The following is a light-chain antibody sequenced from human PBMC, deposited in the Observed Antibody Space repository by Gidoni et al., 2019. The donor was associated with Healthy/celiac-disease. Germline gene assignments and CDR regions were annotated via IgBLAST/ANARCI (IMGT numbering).Light chain of an antibody. CDR2: DAS. J-gene: IGKJ3*01. Sequence: EIVLTQSPATLSLSPGERATLSCSASQSVSSYLAWYQQKPGQAPRLLIYDASNRATGIPARFSGSGSGTDLTLTIRSLEPEDFAVYYCQQRSNWPGFTFGPGTKVDIK. CDR1: QSVSSY. V-gene: IGKV3-11*01. CDR3: QQRSNWPGFT.